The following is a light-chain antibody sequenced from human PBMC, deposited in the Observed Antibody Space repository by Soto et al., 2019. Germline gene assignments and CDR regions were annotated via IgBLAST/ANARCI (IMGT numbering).Light chain of an antibody. CDR2: KDS. Sequence: SYELTQPPSVSVSPGQTARITCSGDALPKQYAYWYQQKPGQAPVLVIYKDSERLSGIPERFSGSSSGTTVTLTISGVQAEDEADYYCQSADSSGTSYYVFGTGTKVTVL. CDR1: ALPKQY. J-gene: IGLJ1*01. V-gene: IGLV3-25*03. CDR3: QSADSSGTSYYV.